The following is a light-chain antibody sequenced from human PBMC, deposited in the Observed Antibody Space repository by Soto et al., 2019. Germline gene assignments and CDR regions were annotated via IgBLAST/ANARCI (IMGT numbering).Light chain of an antibody. CDR2: GAS. CDR3: QPDDILRT. J-gene: IGKJ1*01. Sequence: QFARALSWERGERSPLSCRASQSVSSSYLAWYQQQPGQAPRLLNYGASSRATGIPDRFSGSGCGKAFSLSSRSLPAEDLAVYYCQPDDILRTFGQGTKVDIK. CDR1: QSVSSSY. V-gene: IGKV3-20*01.